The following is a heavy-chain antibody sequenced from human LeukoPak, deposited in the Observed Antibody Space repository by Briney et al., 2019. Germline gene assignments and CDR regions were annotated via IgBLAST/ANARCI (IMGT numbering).Heavy chain of an antibody. CDR3: ARIGGWFGNDY. D-gene: IGHD3-10*01. J-gene: IGHJ4*02. V-gene: IGHV3-7*05. CDR1: GFAFSSYW. CDR2: IRPDGSEK. Sequence: GGSLRLSCAASGFAFSSYWTSWVRQAPGKGLEWVANIRPDGSEKDYVDSVKGRFTISRDNAKNSLYLQMNSLRAEDTALYYCARIGGWFGNDYWGQGTLVTVSS.